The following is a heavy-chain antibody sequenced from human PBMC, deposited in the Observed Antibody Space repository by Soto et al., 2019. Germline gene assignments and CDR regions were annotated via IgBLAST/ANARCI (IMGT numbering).Heavy chain of an antibody. J-gene: IGHJ4*02. CDR2: IYYSGST. D-gene: IGHD1-1*01. CDR3: ARDGLGRLTSFDY. CDR1: GGSSSSGGYY. V-gene: IGHV4-31*11. Sequence: PLSLTCDLPGGSSSSGGYYWSWIRQHPGKGLEWIGYIYYSGSTYYNPSLKSRVTISVDTSKNQFSLKLSSVTAADTAVYYCARDGLGRLTSFDYWGQGTLVTVSS.